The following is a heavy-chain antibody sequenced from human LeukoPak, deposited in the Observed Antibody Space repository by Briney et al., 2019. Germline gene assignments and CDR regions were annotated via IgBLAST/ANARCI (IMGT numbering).Heavy chain of an antibody. CDR1: GFTFSSYW. V-gene: IGHV3-74*01. CDR3: ARDSRDYDYVWGSYRQANDGFDI. D-gene: IGHD3-16*02. J-gene: IGHJ3*02. Sequence: GGSLRLSCAASGFTFSSYWMHWVRQAPGKGLVWVSRLNSDGGGTNYADSVKGRFTISRDNAKNTLYLQMNSLRDEDTAVYYCARDSRDYDYVWGSYRQANDGFDIWGQGTMVTVSS. CDR2: LNSDGGGT.